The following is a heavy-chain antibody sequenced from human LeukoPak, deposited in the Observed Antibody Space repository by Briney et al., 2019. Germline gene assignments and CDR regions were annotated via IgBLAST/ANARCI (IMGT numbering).Heavy chain of an antibody. J-gene: IGHJ4*02. CDR3: TRGPGSTWYSDY. CDR1: GFTVSSNY. V-gene: IGHV3-66*02. CDR2: IYSGGDT. Sequence: QPGGSLRLSCAASGFTVSSNYMNWVRQAPGKGLEWVSIIYSGGDTYYADSVKGRFTISRDNSKNTLYLQMNNLRADDTAVYYCTRGPGSTWYSDYWGQGTLVTVSS. D-gene: IGHD6-13*01.